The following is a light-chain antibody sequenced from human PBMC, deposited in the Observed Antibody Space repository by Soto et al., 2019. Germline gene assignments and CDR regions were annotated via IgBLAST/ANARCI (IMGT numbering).Light chain of an antibody. Sequence: EIVMTQSPATLSVSPGERATISCRASQSVSSNLAWYQQKPGQAPRLLIYGASTRATGIPARFSGSGSGTEFTLTISSLQSEDFAVYYCQQYNNWPRTVGQGTKVDIK. V-gene: IGKV3-15*01. CDR3: QQYNNWPRT. CDR2: GAS. J-gene: IGKJ1*01. CDR1: QSVSSN.